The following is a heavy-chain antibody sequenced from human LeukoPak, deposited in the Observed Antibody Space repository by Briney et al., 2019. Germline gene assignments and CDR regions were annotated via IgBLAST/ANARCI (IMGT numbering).Heavy chain of an antibody. D-gene: IGHD3-10*01. CDR2: ISAYNGNT. CDR1: GYTFTSYG. J-gene: IGHJ4*02. V-gene: IGHV1-18*01. CDR3: ARDTLLWFGELLYRALFDY. Sequence: ASVKVSCKASGYTFTSYGISWVRQAPGQGPEWMGWISAYNGNTNYAQKLQGRVTMTTDTSTSTAYMELRSLRSDDTAVYYCARDTLLWFGELLYRALFDYWGQGTLVTVSS.